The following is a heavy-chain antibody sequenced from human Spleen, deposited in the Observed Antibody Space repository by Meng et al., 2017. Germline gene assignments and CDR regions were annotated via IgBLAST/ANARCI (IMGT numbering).Heavy chain of an antibody. Sequence: ASVKVSCKASGYTFTGYYMHWVRQAPGQGLEWMGWINPNSGGTNYAQKFQGRVTMTRDTSISTVYMELNGLRSDDTAVYYCARDEDISAAGKLFGDYWGQGTLVTVSS. D-gene: IGHD6-13*01. J-gene: IGHJ4*02. CDR1: GYTFTGYY. CDR3: ARDEDISAAGKLFGDY. CDR2: INPNSGGT. V-gene: IGHV1-2*02.